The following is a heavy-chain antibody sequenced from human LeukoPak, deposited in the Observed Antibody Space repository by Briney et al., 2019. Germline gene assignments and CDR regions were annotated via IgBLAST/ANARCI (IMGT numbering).Heavy chain of an antibody. CDR1: GYTFSIYN. CDR3: AREGVAATGLDY. V-gene: IGHV1-46*01. D-gene: IGHD6-13*01. Sequence: ALVKVSCKASGYTFSIYNMHWVRQAPGQGLEWMGIINPSGGSASDAQKFQGRLTMTRDTSTSTLYMELSSLRSEDTAVYYCAREGVAATGLDYWGQGTLVTGSS. J-gene: IGHJ4*02. CDR2: INPSGGSA.